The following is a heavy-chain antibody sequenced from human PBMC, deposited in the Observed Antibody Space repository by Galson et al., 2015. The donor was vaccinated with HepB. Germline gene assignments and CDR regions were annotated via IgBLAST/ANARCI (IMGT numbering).Heavy chain of an antibody. Sequence: QSGAEVKQPGESLRISCKGSEYNFASYWISWVRQMPGEGLEWMAMIDPKNSYTHYSPSFQGHVTLSVDKSITTAYPQLSSLKASDTAIYYCARHGDFLNWFDPWGQGTLVTVSS. CDR1: EYNFASYW. CDR3: ARHGDFLNWFDP. V-gene: IGHV5-10-1*01. D-gene: IGHD3-10*01. J-gene: IGHJ5*02. CDR2: IDPKNSYT.